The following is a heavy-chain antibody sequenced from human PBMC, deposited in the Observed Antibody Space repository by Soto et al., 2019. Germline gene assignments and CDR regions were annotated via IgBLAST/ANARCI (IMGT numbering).Heavy chain of an antibody. J-gene: IGHJ3*01. D-gene: IGHD5-18*01. CDR3: ARDVAHGYTENV. Sequence: QVQLQESGPGLVKPSQTLSLACTVSGGSVGSGEYYYSWIRQPPGKGLEWIGYIYDSGITNYTPSPTGRVTMSLARSNNQVSLKLSSVTAAETAVYFCARDVAHGYTENVWGQGTMVTVSS. CDR2: IYDSGIT. CDR1: GGSVGSGEYY. V-gene: IGHV4-30-4*01.